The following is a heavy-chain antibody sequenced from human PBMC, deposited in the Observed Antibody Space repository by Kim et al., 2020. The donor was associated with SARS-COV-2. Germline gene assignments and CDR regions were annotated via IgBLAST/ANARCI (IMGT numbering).Heavy chain of an antibody. CDR2: ISGSGDST. CDR3: AKGKNYLDSFDI. D-gene: IGHD1-7*01. CDR1: GFTFSSYG. Sequence: GGSLRLSCAGSGFTFSSYGMSWVRQAPGKGLEWVSAISGSGDSTYYADSVKGRLTISGDNSKNTLYLQMNSLRAEDTAIYYCAKGKNYLDSFDIWGLGTMVSVSS. V-gene: IGHV3-23*01. J-gene: IGHJ3*02.